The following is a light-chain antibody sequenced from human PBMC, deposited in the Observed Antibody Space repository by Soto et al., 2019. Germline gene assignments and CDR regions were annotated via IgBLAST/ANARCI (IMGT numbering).Light chain of an antibody. CDR1: QSVRSTY. J-gene: IGKJ1*01. Sequence: GTVYLSPGERATLACRASQSVRSTYLAWYQQKPGQAPRLLIYDISSRATGIPDRFSGSVSGTDFTLTISRLVPEDFGVCYCHPACRLGRFGHGIKV. CDR2: DIS. CDR3: HPACRLGR. V-gene: IGKV3-20*01.